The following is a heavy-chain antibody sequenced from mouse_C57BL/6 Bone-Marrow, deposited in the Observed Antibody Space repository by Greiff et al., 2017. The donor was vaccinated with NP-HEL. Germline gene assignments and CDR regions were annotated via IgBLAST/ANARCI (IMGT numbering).Heavy chain of an antibody. D-gene: IGHD1-1*01. Sequence: AQLQESGPELVKPGASVKISCKASGYAFSSSWMNWVKQRPGKGLEWIGRIYPGDGDTNYNGKFKGKATLTADKSSSTAYMQLSSLTSEDSAVYFCARLLITTVDYWGQGTTLTVSS. CDR2: IYPGDGDT. J-gene: IGHJ2*01. CDR1: GYAFSSSW. V-gene: IGHV1-82*01. CDR3: ARLLITTVDY.